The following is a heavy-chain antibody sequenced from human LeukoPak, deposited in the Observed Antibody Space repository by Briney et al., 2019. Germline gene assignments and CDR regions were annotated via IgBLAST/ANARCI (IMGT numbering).Heavy chain of an antibody. J-gene: IGHJ4*02. CDR1: GGSISSSSYY. Sequence: SETLSLTCTVSGGSISSSSYYWGWIRQSPGKGLEWIGSIYYSGRTYYNPSLKSRVTISLDTSKNHFSLNLRSMQASDTAVYYCARAFCVGECFVLHIFFDSWGQGTLVTVSS. CDR2: IYYSGRT. V-gene: IGHV4-39*02. D-gene: IGHD2-21*01. CDR3: ARAFCVGECFVLHIFFDS.